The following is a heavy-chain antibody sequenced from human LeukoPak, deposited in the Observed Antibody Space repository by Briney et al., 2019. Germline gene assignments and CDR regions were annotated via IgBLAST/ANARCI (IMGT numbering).Heavy chain of an antibody. J-gene: IGHJ4*02. CDR3: ARGPITTRSHFDY. CDR2: IIPIFATA. CDR1: GGTFSSYA. D-gene: IGHD3-22*01. V-gene: IGHV1-69*01. Sequence: EASVKVSCKASGGTFSSYAISWERQAPGQGLEWMGGIIPIFATANYAQKFQGRVTITADESTSTAYMELSSLRSEDTAVYYCARGPITTRSHFDYWGQGTLVTVSS.